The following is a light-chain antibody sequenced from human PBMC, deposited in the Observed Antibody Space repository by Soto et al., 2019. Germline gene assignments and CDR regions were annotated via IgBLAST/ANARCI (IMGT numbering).Light chain of an antibody. J-gene: IGKJ5*01. CDR3: QNVGSSPIT. CDR2: GAS. V-gene: IGKV3-20*01. Sequence: EIVLTQSPGTLSLSPGERATLSCRASQTVNRSYLAWYQQRPGQAPRLLIYGASSRATGIPERFSGSGSGPEFTLTISRLEPDDFAVYYCQNVGSSPITFGQGTRLEIK. CDR1: QTVNRSY.